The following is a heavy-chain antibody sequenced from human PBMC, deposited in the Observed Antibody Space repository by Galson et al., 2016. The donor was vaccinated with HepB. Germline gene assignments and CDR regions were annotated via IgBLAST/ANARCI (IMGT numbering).Heavy chain of an antibody. J-gene: IGHJ6*02. V-gene: IGHV2-70*01. D-gene: IGHD4-11*01. CDR1: GFSLSTSGMC. Sequence: PALVKPTQTLTLTCTFSGFSLSTSGMCVSWIRQPPGKALEWLALIDWDDDKYYSTSLKTRLTISKDTSKNQVVLTMTNMDPVDTATYYCARSHTVTDYYGMDVWGQGTTVTVS. CDR3: ARSHTVTDYYGMDV. CDR2: IDWDDDK.